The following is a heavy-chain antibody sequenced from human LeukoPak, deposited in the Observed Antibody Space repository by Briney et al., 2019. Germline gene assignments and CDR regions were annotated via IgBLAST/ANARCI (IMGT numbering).Heavy chain of an antibody. CDR1: GFTFSSYA. CDR3: AKSSGIQLWLYFDY. CDR2: ISGSGGST. D-gene: IGHD5-18*01. V-gene: IGHV3-23*01. J-gene: IGHJ4*02. Sequence: PGGSLRLSCAASGFTFSSYAMSWVRQAPGKGLEGVSAISGSGGSTYYADSVKGRFTISRDNSKNTLYLQMNSLRAEDTAVYYCAKSSGIQLWLYFDYWGQGTLVTVSS.